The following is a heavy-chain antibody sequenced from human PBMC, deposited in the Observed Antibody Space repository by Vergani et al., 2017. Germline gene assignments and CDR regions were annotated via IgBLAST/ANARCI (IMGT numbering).Heavy chain of an antibody. D-gene: IGHD4-11*01. CDR3: ARVNTETNGHLSYYYYMDV. J-gene: IGHJ6*03. V-gene: IGHV4-34*01. CDR1: GGSFTSYH. Sequence: QVHLQQWGGGLLKPSETLSLTCVVNGGSFTSYHWTWIRQSPGEGLEWVGDIDHTGRPDYNPSLKGRLTMSVDKSRNQFSLTLNSVTATDTAIYFCARVNTETNGHLSYYYYMDVWGQGTAVTVS. CDR2: IDHTGRP.